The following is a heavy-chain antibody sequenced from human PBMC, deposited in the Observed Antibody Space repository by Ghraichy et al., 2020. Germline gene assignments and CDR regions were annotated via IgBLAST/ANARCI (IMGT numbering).Heavy chain of an antibody. CDR3: ARDIIHYDSSGLEGVDTFDL. CDR1: GFTFSSYS. J-gene: IGHJ3*01. CDR2: ISSTSITI. Sequence: GGSLRLSCAASGFTFSSYSMNWVRQAPGKGLEWVSYISSTSITIYYADSVKGRFTISRDNAKNSLFLQMSSLRDEDSAVYYCARDIIHYDSSGLEGVDTFDLWGQGTMVTVSS. V-gene: IGHV3-48*02. D-gene: IGHD3-22*01.